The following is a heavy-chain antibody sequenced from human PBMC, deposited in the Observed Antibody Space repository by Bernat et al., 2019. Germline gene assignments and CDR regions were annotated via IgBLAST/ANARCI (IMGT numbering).Heavy chain of an antibody. V-gene: IGHV3-30*18. J-gene: IGHJ4*02. D-gene: IGHD3-22*01. CDR2: ISFDGSDK. CDR1: GFTFSSYD. Sequence: QVQLVESGGGVVQPGRSLRVSCAASGFTFSSYDMHWVRQAPGKGLEWVAVISFDGSDKYYADSVKGRFTISRDNSKNTLYLQMNSLRAEDTAVYYCAKTSSGYYYESSDYWGQGTLVTVSS. CDR3: AKTSSGYYYESSDY.